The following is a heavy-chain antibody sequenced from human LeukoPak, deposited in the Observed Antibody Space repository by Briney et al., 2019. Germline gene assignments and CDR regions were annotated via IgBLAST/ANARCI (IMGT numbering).Heavy chain of an antibody. D-gene: IGHD5-18*01. V-gene: IGHV4-61*01. Sequence: SETLSLTCTVSGGSITSSSYYWSWIRQPPGKGLEWIGYIYYSGSTNYNPSLKSRVTISVDTSKNQFSLKLTSVTAADTAVYYCARTTEGGYTYGYFYYYYMDVWGKGTTVTISS. CDR2: IYYSGST. J-gene: IGHJ6*03. CDR3: ARTTEGGYTYGYFYYYYMDV. CDR1: GGSITSSSYY.